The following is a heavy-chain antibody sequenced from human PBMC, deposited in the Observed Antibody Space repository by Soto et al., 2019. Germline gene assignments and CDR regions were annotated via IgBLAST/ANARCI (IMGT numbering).Heavy chain of an antibody. J-gene: IGHJ6*02. CDR1: GFSFSTYG. Sequence: PGGSLRLSCAASGFSFSTYGMHWVRQAPGKGLEWVTFIYYDASIAYYAASVRGRFTISRDKSKNTLYLEMDSLRAEDTAVYYCATDVKLRSGFPNGMDVCGQGTRVTVYS. CDR3: ATDVKLRSGFPNGMDV. V-gene: IGHV3-30*02. CDR2: IYYDASIA. D-gene: IGHD3-3*01.